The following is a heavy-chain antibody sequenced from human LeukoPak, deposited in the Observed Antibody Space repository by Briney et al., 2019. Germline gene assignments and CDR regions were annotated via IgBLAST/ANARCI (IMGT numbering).Heavy chain of an antibody. V-gene: IGHV1-69*05. D-gene: IGHD2-2*02. Sequence: SVNVACKASGGTFSSYAISWVRQAPGQGLEWMGGIIPMFGTANYAQKFQGRVTITTDESTSTAYMELSSLRSEDTAVYYCERGKLVYRGLHYDFDIWGQGTMVTVSS. CDR2: IIPMFGTA. J-gene: IGHJ3*02. CDR3: ERGKLVYRGLHYDFDI. CDR1: GGTFSSYA.